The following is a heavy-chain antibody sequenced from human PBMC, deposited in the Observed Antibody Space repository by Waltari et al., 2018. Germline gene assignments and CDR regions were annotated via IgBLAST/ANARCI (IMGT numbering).Heavy chain of an antibody. Sequence: QVQLVQPGAEVWKPGASVKVSCIASGYTFTSYEINWVRQATGQGLAWVGWMNPHSGKSGSAQEFQGRVSFTSNTSISTAYMELSSLTSEDTAVYYCVRGLTGDFDYWGQGTLVTVSS. CDR2: MNPHSGKS. CDR1: GYTFTSYE. V-gene: IGHV1-8*03. J-gene: IGHJ4*02. CDR3: VRGLTGDFDY. D-gene: IGHD7-27*01.